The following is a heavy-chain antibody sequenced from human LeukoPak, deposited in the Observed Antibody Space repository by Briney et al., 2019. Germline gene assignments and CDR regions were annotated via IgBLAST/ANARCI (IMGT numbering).Heavy chain of an antibody. CDR3: ARGTYYDALDY. V-gene: IGHV3-7*01. J-gene: IGHJ4*02. D-gene: IGHD3-3*01. Sequence: GGSLRLSCAASGFTFSSYWMSWVRQAPGKGLEWVANINQDGGEKYYVDSVKGRFTISRDNAKNSLYLQMNSLRAEDTAVYYCARGTYYDALDYWGQGTLVTVSS. CDR1: GFTFSSYW. CDR2: INQDGGEK.